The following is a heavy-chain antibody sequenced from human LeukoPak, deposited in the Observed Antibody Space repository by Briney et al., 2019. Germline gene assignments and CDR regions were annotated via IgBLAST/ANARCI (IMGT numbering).Heavy chain of an antibody. CDR2: ISSSGSTI. CDR1: GFTFSSYE. Sequence: GGSLRLSCAASGFTFSSYEMNWVRQAPGKGLEWVSYISSSGSTIYYADSVKGRFTISRDNAKNSLYLRMNSLRAEDTAVYYCASVYGSGFDYWGQGTLVTVSS. D-gene: IGHD3-10*01. J-gene: IGHJ4*02. CDR3: ASVYGSGFDY. V-gene: IGHV3-48*03.